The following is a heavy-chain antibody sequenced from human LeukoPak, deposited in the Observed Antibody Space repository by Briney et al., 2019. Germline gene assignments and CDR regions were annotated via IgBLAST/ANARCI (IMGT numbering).Heavy chain of an antibody. J-gene: IGHJ5*02. Sequence: PSETLSLTCTVSGGSISSYYWSWIRQPAGKGLEWIGRTYTSGSTNYNPSLKSRVTMSVDTSKNQFSLKLSSVTAADTAVYYCARDVDYGGTATGWFDPWGQGTLVTVSS. CDR1: GGSISSYY. V-gene: IGHV4-4*07. CDR3: ARDVDYGGTATGWFDP. D-gene: IGHD4-23*01. CDR2: TYTSGST.